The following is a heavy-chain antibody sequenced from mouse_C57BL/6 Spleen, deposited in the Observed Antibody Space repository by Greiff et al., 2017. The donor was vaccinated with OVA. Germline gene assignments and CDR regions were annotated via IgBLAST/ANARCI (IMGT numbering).Heavy chain of an antibody. J-gene: IGHJ2*01. CDR2: ISDGGSYT. CDR1: GFTFSSYA. V-gene: IGHV5-4*01. Sequence: EVQLVESGGGLVKPGGSLKLSCAASGFTFSSYAMSWVRQTPEKRLAWVATISDGGSYTYYPDNVKGRFTISRDNAKNNLYLQMSHLKSEDTAMYYCARERYYGSSSYFDYWGQGTTLTVSS. D-gene: IGHD1-1*01. CDR3: ARERYYGSSSYFDY.